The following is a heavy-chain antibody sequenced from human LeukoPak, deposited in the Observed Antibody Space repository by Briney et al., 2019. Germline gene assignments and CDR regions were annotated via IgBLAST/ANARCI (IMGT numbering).Heavy chain of an antibody. V-gene: IGHV3-53*01. CDR3: AKDRGKEYGVFDY. J-gene: IGHJ4*02. Sequence: GGSLRLSCAASGFTVSSNYMSWFRQAPPKRLEGVSVIYSGGSRYYANPVQGRFITSRDKAKDSLQLQMNRLRDEDTGVYYCAKDRGKEYGVFDYWGQGTLVTVSS. CDR2: IYSGGSR. CDR1: GFTVSSNY. D-gene: IGHD4-17*01.